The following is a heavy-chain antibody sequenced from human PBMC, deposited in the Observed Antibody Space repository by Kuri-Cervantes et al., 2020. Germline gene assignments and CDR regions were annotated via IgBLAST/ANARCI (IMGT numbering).Heavy chain of an antibody. CDR1: GYTFSSYG. CDR2: ISYDGSNK. J-gene: IGHJ4*02. Sequence: SCKASGYTFSSYGMHWVRQAPGKGLEWVAVISYDGSNKYYADSVKGRFTISRDNSKNTLYLQMNSLRAEDTAVYYCAKEDYIVVLYYFDYWGQGTLVTVSS. D-gene: IGHD5-12*01. V-gene: IGHV3-30*18. CDR3: AKEDYIVVLYYFDY.